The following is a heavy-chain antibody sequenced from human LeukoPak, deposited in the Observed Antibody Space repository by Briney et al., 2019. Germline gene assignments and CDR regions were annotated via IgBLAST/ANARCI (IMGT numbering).Heavy chain of an antibody. V-gene: IGHV3-15*01. CDR3: TTFGYNKAFVF. CDR1: GFTFSDVW. Sequence: GGSLRLSCAASGFTFSDVWMSWVRQAPGKGLEWVGRIKSNTNGGTTDYAAPVQVRFIISRDDSRNTLFLQMSSLKTEDTAVYYCTTFGYNKAFVFWGQGTLVTVSS. CDR2: IKSNTNGGTT. D-gene: IGHD5-24*01. J-gene: IGHJ4*02.